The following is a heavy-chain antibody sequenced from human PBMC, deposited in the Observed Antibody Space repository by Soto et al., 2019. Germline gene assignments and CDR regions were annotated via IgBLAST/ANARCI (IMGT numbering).Heavy chain of an antibody. CDR2: ISTYNGNT. V-gene: IGHV1-18*01. CDR3: ARGWDYTDYYGDF. CDR1: GYGFMNYG. Sequence: QGQLVQSGPEVKKSGASVKVSCKASGYGFMNYGISWVRQAPGQGLEWLGWISTYNGNTDYAQKFQDRVTMTADASINTAYRELRNLRSNDRAVYFCARGWDYTDYYGDFWGQGTLVTVSS. J-gene: IGHJ4*02. D-gene: IGHD4-17*01.